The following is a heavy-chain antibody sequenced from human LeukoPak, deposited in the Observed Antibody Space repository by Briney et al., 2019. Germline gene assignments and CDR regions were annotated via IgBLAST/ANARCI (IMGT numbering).Heavy chain of an antibody. V-gene: IGHV4-39*01. CDR2: IYYRGST. J-gene: IGHJ4*02. CDR3: ARRGVGTIFGVFVYYFDY. D-gene: IGHD3-3*01. Sequence: SETLSLTCTVSGGSLSSSSYYWGWIRQPPGKGLEWIRYIYYRGSTYYNPSLKSRVTISVDTSKNQFSLKLSSVTAADTAVYYCARRGVGTIFGVFVYYFDYWGQGTLVTVSS. CDR1: GGSLSSSSYY.